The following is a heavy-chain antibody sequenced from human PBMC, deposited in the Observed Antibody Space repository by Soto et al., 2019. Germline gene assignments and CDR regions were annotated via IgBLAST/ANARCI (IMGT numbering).Heavy chain of an antibody. D-gene: IGHD2-15*01. Sequence: QVQLVESGGGVVQPGGSLRLSCEASGFTFRDYGFHWVRQAPGKGLEWVAVIYYDGSGSDYEDSVRGRFIFSRDISTNTLYLQMTSLRAEDTAVYYCVRDDCSGGTCYGGYWGQGTLVTVSS. J-gene: IGHJ4*02. CDR1: GFTFRDYG. CDR3: VRDDCSGGTCYGGY. CDR2: IYYDGSGS. V-gene: IGHV3-33*01.